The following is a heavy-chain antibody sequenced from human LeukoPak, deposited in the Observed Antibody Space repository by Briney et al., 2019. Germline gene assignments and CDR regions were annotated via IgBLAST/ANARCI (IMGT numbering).Heavy chain of an antibody. J-gene: IGHJ6*03. V-gene: IGHV3-30*04. Sequence: GGSLRLSCTASGFTFSSYAIHWVRQAPGKGLEWVAVISYDGSNKYFADSVKGRFTLSRDNSKNTLSLQMNSLRAEDTALYYCATGKYYYGSGSYYNPVYMDVWGKGTTVTISS. CDR1: GFTFSSYA. D-gene: IGHD3-10*01. CDR2: ISYDGSNK. CDR3: ATGKYYYGSGSYYNPVYMDV.